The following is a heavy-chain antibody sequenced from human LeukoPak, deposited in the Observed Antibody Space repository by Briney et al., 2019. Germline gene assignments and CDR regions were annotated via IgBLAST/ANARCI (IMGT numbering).Heavy chain of an antibody. CDR2: ILTSGTT. CDR3: ARLRVSGSYLYYFDY. J-gene: IGHJ4*02. V-gene: IGHV4-4*09. D-gene: IGHD1-26*01. Sequence: SETLSLTCTVSNGSISNYHWSWVRQPPGKGLEWIGYILTSGTTNYNPSLKSRLTISVDTSKNQFTLKPCSVTAADTAVYYCARLRVSGSYLYYFDYWGQGTLVSVSS. CDR1: NGSISNYH.